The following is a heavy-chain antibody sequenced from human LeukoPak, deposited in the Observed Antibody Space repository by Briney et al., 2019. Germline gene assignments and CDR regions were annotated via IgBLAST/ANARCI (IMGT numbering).Heavy chain of an antibody. CDR3: AGSATFHMSFQH. V-gene: IGHV3-30*02. J-gene: IGHJ1*01. CDR2: IRYDGSNK. CDR1: GFTYSSYG. Sequence: PGGSLRLSCAASGFTYSSYGMHWVRLAPGKGLEWVAFIRYDGSNKYYADSVKGRFTISRDNSKNTLYLQMNSLRAEDTAVYYCAGSATFHMSFQHWGQGTLVTVSS.